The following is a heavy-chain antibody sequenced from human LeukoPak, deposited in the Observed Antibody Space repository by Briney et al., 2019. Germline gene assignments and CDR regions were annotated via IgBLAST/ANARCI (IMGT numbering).Heavy chain of an antibody. Sequence: GGSLRLSCAASGFTFSSYAMSWVRQAPGKGLEWVSAISGSSGSTYYADSVKGRLTISRDNSKNTLYLQMNSLRAEDTAVYYCAKDLLFSGGSRTRGYSYGYDYFDYWGQGTLVTVSS. CDR3: AKDLLFSGGSRTRGYSYGYDYFDY. CDR2: ISGSSGST. J-gene: IGHJ4*02. D-gene: IGHD5-18*01. CDR1: GFTFSSYA. V-gene: IGHV3-23*01.